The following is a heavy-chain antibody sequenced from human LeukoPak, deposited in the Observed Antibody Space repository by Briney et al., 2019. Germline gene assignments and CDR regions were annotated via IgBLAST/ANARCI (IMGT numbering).Heavy chain of an antibody. V-gene: IGHV3-21*01. CDR3: ARDRPFIVNVPGTQADY. J-gene: IGHJ4*02. CDR1: GFTFSGYS. D-gene: IGHD1/OR15-1a*01. CDR2: ISSTSTYI. Sequence: PGGSLRLSCAASGFTFSGYSMNWVRQAPGEGLEWVSSISSTSTYIYYADSVRGRFTISRDNAKNSLYLLMNSLRAEDTAVYYCARDRPFIVNVPGTQADYWGQGTLVTVSS.